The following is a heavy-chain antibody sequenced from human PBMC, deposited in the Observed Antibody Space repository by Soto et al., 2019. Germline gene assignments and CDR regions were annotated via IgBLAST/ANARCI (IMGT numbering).Heavy chain of an antibody. J-gene: IGHJ4*02. V-gene: IGHV1-69-2*01. D-gene: IGHD3-22*01. CDR3: ATDMRGGYVIGLDS. CDR1: GYIFTANY. Sequence: EVQLVQSGAEVKKPGATVKISCRVSGYIFTANYLYWVREAPGKGLLWMGLVDPEDGETRYSESLEGRVTMTADTSTNAAYLELRALTSEETAMYYCATDMRGGYVIGLDSWGQGTLVTVSS. CDR2: VDPEDGET.